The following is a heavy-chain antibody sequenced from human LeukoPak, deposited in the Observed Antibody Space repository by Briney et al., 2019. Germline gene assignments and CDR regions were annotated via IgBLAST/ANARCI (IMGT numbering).Heavy chain of an antibody. J-gene: IGHJ4*02. CDR2: IYSGNST. CDR3: ARGRNWGFFDY. CDR1: GLTVSSNY. Sequence: GGSLRLSCAASGLTVSSNYMSWVRQAPGKGLEWVSVIYSGNSTDYADSVKGRFTISRDNSKNTLHLQMNSLRAEDTAVYYCARGRNWGFFDYWGQGTLVTVSS. V-gene: IGHV3-66*01. D-gene: IGHD7-27*01.